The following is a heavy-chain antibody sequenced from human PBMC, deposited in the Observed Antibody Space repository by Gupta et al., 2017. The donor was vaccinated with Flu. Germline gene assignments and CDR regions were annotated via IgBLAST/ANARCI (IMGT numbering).Heavy chain of an antibody. V-gene: IGHV3-7*01. CDR3: ARDPGQSTGYYYFDF. D-gene: IGHD3-9*01. J-gene: IGHJ4*02. Sequence: EVQLVESGGGLVQPGGSLRLSCAASGFTFSNYWMNWVRQVPGKGLEWVANIKPDGSEYYVDSVKGRFTISRDNAENSLYLQMSSLRVEDTAVYYCARDPGQSTGYYYFDFWGQGALVTVS. CDR1: GFTFSNYW. CDR2: IKPDGSE.